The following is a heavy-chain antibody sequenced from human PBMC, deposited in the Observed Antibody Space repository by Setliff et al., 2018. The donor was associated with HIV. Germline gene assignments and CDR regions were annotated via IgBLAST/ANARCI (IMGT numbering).Heavy chain of an antibody. D-gene: IGHD1-26*01. CDR2: ISGSSTTI. CDR1: GFTFSSYG. V-gene: IGHV3-48*04. Sequence: HPGGSLRLSCAASGFTFSSYGMTWVRQAPGKGLEWVSYISGSSTTIYYADSVKGRFTISRDNAKNLLYLQMNTLRAEDTAVYYCARDQWVGATADYYYYMDVWGKGTTVTVSS. CDR3: ARDQWVGATADYYYYMDV. J-gene: IGHJ6*03.